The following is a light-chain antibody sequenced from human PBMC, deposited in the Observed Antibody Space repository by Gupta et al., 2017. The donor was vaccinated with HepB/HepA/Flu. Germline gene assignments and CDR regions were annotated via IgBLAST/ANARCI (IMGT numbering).Light chain of an antibody. J-gene: IGKJ1*01. CDR2: GAS. Sequence: EIVLTQSPGTLSLSPGERATLSCRASQSVSSSYLAWYQQKPGQAPRLLIYGASSRATGIPDRFSGSASGTDFTLTINRLEPEDFAVYYCQQYGSSPRTFGQGTKVEIK. V-gene: IGKV3-20*01. CDR3: QQYGSSPRT. CDR1: QSVSSSY.